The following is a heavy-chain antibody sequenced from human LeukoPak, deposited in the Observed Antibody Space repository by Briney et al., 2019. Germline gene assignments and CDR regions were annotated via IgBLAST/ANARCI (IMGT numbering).Heavy chain of an antibody. V-gene: IGHV1-2*06. CDR2: INPNSGGT. CDR1: GGTFSSYA. D-gene: IGHD3-22*01. Sequence: ASVKVSCKASGGTFSSYAISWVRQAPGQGLEWMGRINPNSGGTNYAQKFQGRVTMTRDTSISTAYMELSRLRSDDTAVYYCARVRYYDSSGLFDYWGQGTLVTVSS. CDR3: ARVRYYDSSGLFDY. J-gene: IGHJ4*02.